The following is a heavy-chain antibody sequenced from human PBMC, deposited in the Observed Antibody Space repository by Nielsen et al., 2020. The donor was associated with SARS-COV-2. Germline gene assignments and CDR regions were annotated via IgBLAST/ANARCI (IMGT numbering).Heavy chain of an antibody. J-gene: IGHJ4*02. CDR2: IWYDGSEI. V-gene: IGHV3-33*01. Sequence: GESLKISCAASGFTFGSYGMHWVRQAPAKGLEWLAVIWYDGSEIYYADSVNGRFTISRDTSKNTLYLQMNSLRVEDTAVYYCTRAPYSSGDFDFWGQGTLVTVSS. D-gene: IGHD6-25*01. CDR3: TRAPYSSGDFDF. CDR1: GFTFGSYG.